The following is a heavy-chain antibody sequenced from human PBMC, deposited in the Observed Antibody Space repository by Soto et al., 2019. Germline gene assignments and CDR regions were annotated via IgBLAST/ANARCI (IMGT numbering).Heavy chain of an antibody. D-gene: IGHD6-19*01. CDR3: TRVGAQWLPYS. J-gene: IGHJ1*01. Sequence: SETLSRTCAVSGYSIRRGYNWGWIRQPPGKGLEWIASIFHSRTTFYNPSLRSRVTISVDKSRNEFSLNLSSVTAEDTAVYFCTRVGAQWLPYSWGQGTLVT. CDR1: GYSIRRGYN. CDR2: IFHSRTT. V-gene: IGHV4-38-2*01.